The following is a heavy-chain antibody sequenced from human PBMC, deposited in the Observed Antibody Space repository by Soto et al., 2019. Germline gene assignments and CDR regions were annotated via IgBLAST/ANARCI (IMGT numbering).Heavy chain of an antibody. V-gene: IGHV4-34*01. CDR3: ARGLLYGDYPT. CDR2: INHSGST. D-gene: IGHD4-17*01. CDR1: GGSFSGYY. J-gene: IGHJ4*02. Sequence: QVQLQQWGAGLLKPSETLSLTCAVYGGSFSGYYWSWIRQPPGKGLEWIGEINHSGSTNYNPSLKSRVPISVDTSKNQFSLKLSSVTAADTAVYSCARGLLYGDYPTWGQGTLVTVSS.